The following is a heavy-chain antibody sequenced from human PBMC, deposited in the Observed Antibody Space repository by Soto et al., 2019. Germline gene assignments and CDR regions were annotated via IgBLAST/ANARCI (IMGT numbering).Heavy chain of an antibody. CDR3: AKDGRNYYDSSGYYGFALWFDP. Sequence: GGALRLLSAASGFTCSRYAMSWVRQSPGKGLEWVSAISGSGGSTYYADSVKGRFTISRDNSKNTRYLQMNSLRAEDTAVYYCAKDGRNYYDSSGYYGFALWFDPWGQGTLVTVSS. CDR2: ISGSGGST. D-gene: IGHD3-22*01. CDR1: GFTCSRYA. V-gene: IGHV3-23*01. J-gene: IGHJ5*02.